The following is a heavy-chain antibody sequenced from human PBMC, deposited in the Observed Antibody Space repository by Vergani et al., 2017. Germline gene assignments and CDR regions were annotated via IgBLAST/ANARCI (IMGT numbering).Heavy chain of an antibody. CDR2: IYYSGST. D-gene: IGHD4-17*01. CDR1: GGSISSGGYY. CDR3: ARGDYGDYPYAFDI. V-gene: IGHV4-31*01. J-gene: IGHJ3*02. Sequence: QVQLQESGPGLVKPSQTLSLTCTVSGGSISSGGYYWSWIRQHPGKGLEWIGYIYYSGSTYYNPSLKSLVTISVDTSKNQFSLKLSSVTAADTAVYYCARGDYGDYPYAFDIWGQGTMVTVSS.